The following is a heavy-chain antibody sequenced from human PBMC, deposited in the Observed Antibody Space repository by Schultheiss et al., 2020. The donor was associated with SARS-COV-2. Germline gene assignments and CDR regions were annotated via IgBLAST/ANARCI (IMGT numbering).Heavy chain of an antibody. CDR2: IYYSGST. D-gene: IGHD6-13*01. CDR1: GGSISSGGYY. J-gene: IGHJ6*02. Sequence: SETLSLTCTVSGGSISSGGYYWSWIRQHPGKGLEWIGYIYYSGSTNYNPSLKSRVTISVDTSKNQFSLKLSSVTAADTAVYYCARDAGIAAAGTLYYYYYYGMDVWGQGTTVTVSS. CDR3: ARDAGIAAAGTLYYYYYYGMDV. V-gene: IGHV4-61*08.